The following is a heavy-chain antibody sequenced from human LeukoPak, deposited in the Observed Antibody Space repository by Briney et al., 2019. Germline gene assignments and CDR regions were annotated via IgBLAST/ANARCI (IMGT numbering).Heavy chain of an antibody. CDR3: AKSAGYCSSPSCEIDY. Sequence: GGSLRLSCAASGFRFSIYAMSWVRQAPGRGLEWVSGISHSGDSTYYAGSVKGRFTISRDNSKNTLYLQMNSLRAEDTAVYYCAKSAGYCSSPSCEIDYWGQGTLVTVSS. J-gene: IGHJ4*02. V-gene: IGHV3-23*01. CDR1: GFRFSIYA. D-gene: IGHD2-2*01. CDR2: ISHSGDST.